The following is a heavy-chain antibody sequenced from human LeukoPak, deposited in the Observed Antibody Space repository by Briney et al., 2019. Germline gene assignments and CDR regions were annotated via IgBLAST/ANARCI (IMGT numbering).Heavy chain of an antibody. CDR2: IYYSGST. CDR1: GGSISSSSYY. V-gene: IGHV4-39*01. CDR3: ARPPTKGVCDY. Sequence: PSETLSLTCTVSGGSISSSSYYWGWIRQPPGKGLEWIGSIYYSGSTYYNPSLKSRVTISVDTSKNQFSLKLSSVTAADTAVYYCARPPTKGVCDYGGQGTLAPVSS. D-gene: IGHD2-8*01. J-gene: IGHJ4*02.